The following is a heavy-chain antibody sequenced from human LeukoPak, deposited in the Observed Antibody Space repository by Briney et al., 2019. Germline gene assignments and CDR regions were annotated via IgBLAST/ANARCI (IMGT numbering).Heavy chain of an antibody. J-gene: IGHJ4*02. V-gene: IGHV4-34*01. Sequence: SETLSLTCAVYSASFSGYYWNWIRQPPGKGLEWIGEINHSGSTNYNPSLKSRVTISEDTSKNQFSLKLSSVTAADTAVYYCAKDLKHGVGATTSFDYWGQGTLVTVSS. CDR3: AKDLKHGVGATTSFDY. D-gene: IGHD1-26*01. CDR2: INHSGST. CDR1: SASFSGYY.